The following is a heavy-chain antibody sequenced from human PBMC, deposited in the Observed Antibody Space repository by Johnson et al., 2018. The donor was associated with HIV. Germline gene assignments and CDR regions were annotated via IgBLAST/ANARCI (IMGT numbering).Heavy chain of an antibody. D-gene: IGHD3-10*01. CDR2: ISYDGSDK. CDR1: GFTFSSYA. V-gene: IGHV3-30*04. Sequence: QVQLVESGGGLVQPGGSLRLSCAASGFTFSSYAMSWDRQAPGTGLAWVAVISYDGSDKYYADSVKGRFTISRDNSKNRLYLQMNSLRAEDTAVYYCARVLRGQPRSPFDIWGQGTMVTVSS. J-gene: IGHJ3*02. CDR3: ARVLRGQPRSPFDI.